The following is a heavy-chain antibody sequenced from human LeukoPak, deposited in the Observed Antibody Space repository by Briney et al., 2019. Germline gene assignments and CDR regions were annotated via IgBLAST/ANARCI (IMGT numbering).Heavy chain of an antibody. CDR2: ISGSGGST. Sequence: PGGSLRLSCAASGFTFSSYAMSWVRQAPGKGLEWVSAISGSGGSTYYADSVKGRFTISRDNSKNTLYLQMNSLRAEDTAVYYCARGPPAMDDSSGYYYDYWGQGTLVTVSS. CDR3: ARGPPAMDDSSGYYYDY. D-gene: IGHD3-22*01. CDR1: GFTFSSYA. V-gene: IGHV3-23*01. J-gene: IGHJ4*02.